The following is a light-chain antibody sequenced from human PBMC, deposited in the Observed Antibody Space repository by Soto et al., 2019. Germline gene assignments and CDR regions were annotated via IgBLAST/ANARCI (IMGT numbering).Light chain of an antibody. J-gene: IGKJ2*01. V-gene: IGKV2-28*01. Sequence: DSVMTQFPLSLPVSPGESASISCTSSQSLLHANGNTYLDWDRQKPGQSPQLLIYLASNRSSGVPDRFSGSGSGTEFTLKIGRVEADDGAVYCCMQPLQSPMYTFGQGTRLEFK. CDR1: QSLLHANGNTY. CDR3: MQPLQSPMYT. CDR2: LAS.